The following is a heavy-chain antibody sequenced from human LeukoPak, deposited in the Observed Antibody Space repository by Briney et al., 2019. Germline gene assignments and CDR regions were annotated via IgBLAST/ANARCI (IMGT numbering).Heavy chain of an antibody. Sequence: GGSLRLSCAAPGFTVSSNYMSWVRQAPGKGLEWVSVIYSGGSTYYADSVKGRFTISRDNSKNTLYLQMNSLRAEDTAVYCCASPNYDSSGYYYRAAFDIWGQGTMVTVSS. V-gene: IGHV3-53*01. J-gene: IGHJ3*02. CDR1: GFTVSSNY. D-gene: IGHD3-22*01. CDR2: IYSGGST. CDR3: ASPNYDSSGYYYRAAFDI.